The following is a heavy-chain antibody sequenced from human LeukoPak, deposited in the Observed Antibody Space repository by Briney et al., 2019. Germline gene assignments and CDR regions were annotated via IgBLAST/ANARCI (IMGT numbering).Heavy chain of an antibody. CDR3: ARVGYCGSTSCSRDGAFDI. CDR2: IKQDGSEK. D-gene: IGHD2-2*01. V-gene: IGHV3-7*03. CDR1: GFTFSSYW. J-gene: IGHJ3*02. Sequence: GGSLRLSCAASGFTFSSYWMSWVRQAPGKGLEWVANIKQDGSEKYYVDSVKGRFTISRDNAKNSLYLQMNSLRAEDTAVYYCARVGYCGSTSCSRDGAFDIWGQGTMVTVSS.